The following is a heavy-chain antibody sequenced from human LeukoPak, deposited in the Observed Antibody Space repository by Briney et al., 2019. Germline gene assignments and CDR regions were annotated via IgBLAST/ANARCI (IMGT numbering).Heavy chain of an antibody. CDR2: ISSSSSYI. V-gene: IGHV3-21*01. CDR1: GFTFSSYS. D-gene: IGHD1-1*01. CDR3: ARAAGLGTAVYGMDV. Sequence: PGGSLRLACAASGFTFSSYSMNWVRQAPGKGLEWVSSISSSSSYIYYADSVKGRFTISRDNAKNSLYLQMNSLRAEDTAVYYCARAAGLGTAVYGMDVWGQGTTVTVSS. J-gene: IGHJ6*02.